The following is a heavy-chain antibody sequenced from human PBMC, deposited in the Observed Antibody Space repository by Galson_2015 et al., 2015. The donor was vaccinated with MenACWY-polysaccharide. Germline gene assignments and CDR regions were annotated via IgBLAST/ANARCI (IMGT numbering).Heavy chain of an antibody. V-gene: IGHV1-69*06. D-gene: IGHD2/OR15-2a*01. J-gene: IGHJ5*02. CDR3: ARDLHRTTKFRETRSPFDP. Sequence: SVKVSCKASGDTFSTYGISWVRQAPGQGLEWMGGIIPIFGTPNYAQKFQGRVSITADKSTNTAYIELSSLRSEDTAVYYCARDLHRTTKFRETRSPFDPWGQGTLVIVSS. CDR1: GDTFSTYG. CDR2: IIPIFGTP.